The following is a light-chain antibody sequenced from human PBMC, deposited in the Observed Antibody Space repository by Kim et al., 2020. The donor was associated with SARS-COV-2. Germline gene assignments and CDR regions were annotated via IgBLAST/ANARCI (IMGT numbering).Light chain of an antibody. Sequence: PGSAITISCTGTSSDVGGYNYVSWYQQHPGKAPKLMIYDVSNRPSGVSNRFSGSKSGNTASLTISGLQAEDEADYYCSSYTSSSWVFGGGTQLTVL. CDR1: SSDVGGYNY. V-gene: IGLV2-14*03. J-gene: IGLJ3*02. CDR3: SSYTSSSWV. CDR2: DVS.